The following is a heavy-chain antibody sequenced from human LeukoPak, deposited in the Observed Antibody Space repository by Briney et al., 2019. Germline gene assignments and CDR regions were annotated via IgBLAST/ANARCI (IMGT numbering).Heavy chain of an antibody. CDR3: AKDRGPIRAGD. Sequence: SCKASGGTFSSYGMHWVRQAPGKGLEWVAVISYDGSNKYYADSVKGRFTISRDNSKNTLYLQMNSLRAEDTAVYYCAKDRGPIRAGDWGQGTLVTVSS. D-gene: IGHD2-21*01. CDR1: GGTFSSYG. J-gene: IGHJ4*02. V-gene: IGHV3-30*18. CDR2: ISYDGSNK.